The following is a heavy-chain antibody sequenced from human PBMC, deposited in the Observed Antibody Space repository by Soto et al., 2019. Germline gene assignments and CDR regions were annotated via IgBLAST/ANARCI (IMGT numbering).Heavy chain of an antibody. CDR3: VRDRYWRSDFWCDCFGD. V-gene: IGHV1-46*01. CDR2: INPSGGST. D-gene: IGHD3-3*01. J-gene: IGHJ5*02. CDR1: GYTFTSYY. Sequence: ASVKVSCKASGYTFTSYYMHWVRQAPGQGLEWMGIINPSGGSTSYAQKFQGRVTMTRDTSTSTVYMELSSLRSEDTAVYYCVRDRYWRSDFWCDCFGDWGQGALVTVSS.